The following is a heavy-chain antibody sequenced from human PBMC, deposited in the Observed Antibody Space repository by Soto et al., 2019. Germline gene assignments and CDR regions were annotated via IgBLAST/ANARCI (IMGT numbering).Heavy chain of an antibody. D-gene: IGHD6-19*01. J-gene: IGHJ6*03. CDR1: GGSISSGGYY. CDR2: IYYSGST. V-gene: IGHV4-31*03. Sequence: LSLTCTVSGGSISSGGYYWSWIRQHPGKGLEWIGYIYYSGSTYYNPSLKSRVTISVDTSKNQFSLKLSSVTAADTAVYYCARESSSGWSHYYYYYMDVWGKGTTVTVSS. CDR3: ARESSSGWSHYYYYYMDV.